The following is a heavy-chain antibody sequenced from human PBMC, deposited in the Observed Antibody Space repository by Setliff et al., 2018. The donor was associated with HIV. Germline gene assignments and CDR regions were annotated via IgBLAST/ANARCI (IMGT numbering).Heavy chain of an antibody. D-gene: IGHD2-15*01. J-gene: IGHJ6*03. CDR1: GFSFSSYW. Sequence: LRLSCAASGFSFSSYWMSWVRQAPGKGLEWVANIKEDGSEKYYVDSVRGRFTISRDNAKNSPYLQMNSLRAKDTAVYYCARDATRGGDMDVWAKGTTVTVSS. CDR2: IKEDGSEK. V-gene: IGHV3-7*01. CDR3: ARDATRGGDMDV.